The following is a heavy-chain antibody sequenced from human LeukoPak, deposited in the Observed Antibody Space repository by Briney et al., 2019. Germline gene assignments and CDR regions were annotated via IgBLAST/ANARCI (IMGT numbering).Heavy chain of an antibody. V-gene: IGHV3-30*18. CDR1: GFTFSTYV. Sequence: GGSLRLSCAASGFTFSTYVMHWVRQAPGKGLEWVAVMSFDGSNKFYTDSVKGRFTISRDNSKNTLYLQMNSLRAEDTAVYYCAKGMWVVRGVIGDAFDIWGQGTMVTVSS. CDR3: AKGMWVVRGVIGDAFDI. D-gene: IGHD3-10*01. CDR2: MSFDGSNK. J-gene: IGHJ3*02.